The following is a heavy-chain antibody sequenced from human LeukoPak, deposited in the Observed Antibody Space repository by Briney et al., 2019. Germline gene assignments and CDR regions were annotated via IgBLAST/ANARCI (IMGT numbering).Heavy chain of an antibody. CDR3: FRLIIPDYYYYYMDV. CDR2: IRYDESYR. J-gene: IGHJ6*03. D-gene: IGHD2-8*01. CDR1: GFTFSTYG. Sequence: GGSLRLSCAASGFTFSTYGMHWVRQAPGKGLEWVAFIRYDESYRYYADSVKGRFTISRDNAKNSLYLQMNSLRAEDTALYYCFRLIIPDYYYYYMDVWGKGTTVTVSS. V-gene: IGHV3-30*02.